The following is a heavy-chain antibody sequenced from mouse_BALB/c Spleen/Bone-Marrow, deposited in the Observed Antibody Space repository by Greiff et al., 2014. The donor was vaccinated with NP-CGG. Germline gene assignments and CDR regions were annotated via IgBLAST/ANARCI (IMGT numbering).Heavy chain of an antibody. CDR3: ARGGGHYFDY. J-gene: IGHJ2*01. V-gene: IGHV1-14*01. Sequence: VQLQQSGPELVKPGASVKMSCKASGYTFTSYILRWVKQKPGQGLEWIGYINPYNDGTKYNEKFKGKATLTSDKFSSATYMELSSLTSEDSAVYYCARGGGHYFDYWGQGTTLTVSS. CDR2: INPYNDGT. CDR1: GYTFTSYI.